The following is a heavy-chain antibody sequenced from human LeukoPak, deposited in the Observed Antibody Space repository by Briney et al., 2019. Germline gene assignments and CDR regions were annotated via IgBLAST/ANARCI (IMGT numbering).Heavy chain of an antibody. J-gene: IGHJ4*02. CDR3: AKNGFTPQMVRGVPYYFDY. V-gene: IGHV3-23*01. D-gene: IGHD3-10*01. CDR1: GFTYNIYS. Sequence: PGGPQRLSCAPSGFTYNIYSMHCVRHAPQKARECVTDIRGSGGSTYYADSVKGRFTISRDNSKNTLYLQMNSLRAEDTAVYYCAKNGFTPQMVRGVPYYFDYWGQGTLVTVSS. CDR2: IRGSGGST.